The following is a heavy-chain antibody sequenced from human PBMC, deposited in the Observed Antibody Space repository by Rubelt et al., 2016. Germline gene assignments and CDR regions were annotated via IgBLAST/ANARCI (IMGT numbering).Heavy chain of an antibody. CDR2: INHSGST. CDR1: GGSFSGYY. Sequence: QVQLQQWGAGLLKPSETLSLTCAVYGGSFSGYYWSWIRQPPGKGLEWIGEINHSGSTNYNQSLKRRVTISVDTSKNQFSRRVSSGTAADTVVYYWARGVAAAGSSYYYGMDVWGQGTTVTVSS. D-gene: IGHD6-13*01. J-gene: IGHJ6*02. CDR3: ARGVAAAGSSYYYGMDV. V-gene: IGHV4-34*01.